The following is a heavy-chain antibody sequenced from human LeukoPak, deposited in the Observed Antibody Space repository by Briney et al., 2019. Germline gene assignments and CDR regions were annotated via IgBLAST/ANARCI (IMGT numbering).Heavy chain of an antibody. J-gene: IGHJ6*03. CDR1: GYTFTGYY. D-gene: IGHD3-10*01. CDR3: ARVYYGSGSLHYYYYYMDA. V-gene: IGHV1-8*02. Sequence: EASVKVSCKASGYTFTGYYMHWVRQATGQGLEWMGWMNPNSGNTGYAQKFQGRVTMTRNTSISTAYMELNSLRAEDTAVYYCARVYYGSGSLHYYYYYMDAWGKGTTVTISS. CDR2: MNPNSGNT.